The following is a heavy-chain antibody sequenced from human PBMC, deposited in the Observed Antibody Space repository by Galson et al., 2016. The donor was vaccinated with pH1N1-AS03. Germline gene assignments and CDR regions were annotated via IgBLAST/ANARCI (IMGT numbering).Heavy chain of an antibody. J-gene: IGHJ4*02. V-gene: IGHV3-74*01. Sequence: SLRLSCAASGFNVSNYWMNWVRQAPGKGLVWVSLLNTDVSSTTYADSVKGRFTISRDNAKNTLYLQMTSLRAEDTAAYYCATNALKVRVDYWGQGTLVTVSS. CDR2: LNTDVSST. D-gene: IGHD1-1*01. CDR3: ATNALKVRVDY. CDR1: GFNVSNYW.